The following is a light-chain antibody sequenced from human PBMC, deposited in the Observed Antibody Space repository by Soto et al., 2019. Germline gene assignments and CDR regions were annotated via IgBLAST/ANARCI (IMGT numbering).Light chain of an antibody. CDR2: LGS. J-gene: IGKJ1*01. CDR3: MQPLQSWT. V-gene: IGKV2-28*01. Sequence: DIVMTQSPPSLPVTPGEPASISCRSSQSLLHSNGYNYLDWYLQKPGQSPQLLIYLGSNRASGVPDRFSGSGSGTDFTLKISRVEAEDVGVYYCMQPLQSWTFGQGTKVEIK. CDR1: QSLLHSNGYNY.